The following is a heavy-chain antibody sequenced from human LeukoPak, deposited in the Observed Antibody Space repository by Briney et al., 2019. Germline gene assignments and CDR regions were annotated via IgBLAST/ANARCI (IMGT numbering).Heavy chain of an antibody. Sequence: GGSLRLSCVVFGFNFDYFAMHWVRQPLGKGLGWVAVISHDGRTKYYADSMKGRITISRDNSKNTLYLQMNSLRAEDTAVYYCAKDLRNWSLRKIAAAGAFDYWGQGTLVTVSS. CDR2: ISHDGRTK. V-gene: IGHV3-30*04. CDR1: GFNFDYFA. J-gene: IGHJ4*02. D-gene: IGHD6-13*01. CDR3: AKDLRNWSLRKIAAAGAFDY.